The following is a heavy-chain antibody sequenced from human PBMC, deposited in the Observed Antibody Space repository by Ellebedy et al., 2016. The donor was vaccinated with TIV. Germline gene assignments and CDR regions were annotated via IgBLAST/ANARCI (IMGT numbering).Heavy chain of an antibody. J-gene: IGHJ4*02. CDR3: ARDLKGFTSGWYYFDY. V-gene: IGHV3-23*01. CDR1: GFTFNSYA. Sequence: GESLKISCAASGFTFNSYAMNWVRQALGKGLEWVASISSTVQSTYYADSVKGRFTISRDNSKNMLFLQMDSLTAADTAVYYCARDLKGFTSGWYYFDYWGQGALVTVSS. D-gene: IGHD6-19*01. CDR2: ISSTVQST.